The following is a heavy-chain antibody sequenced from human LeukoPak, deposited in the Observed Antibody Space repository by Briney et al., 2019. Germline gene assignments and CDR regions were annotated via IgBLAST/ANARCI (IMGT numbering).Heavy chain of an antibody. Sequence: ASVKVSCKASGGTFSSYAICWVRQAPGQGLEWIGGIIPIFGTANYAQKFQGRVTITTDESTSTAYMELSSLRSEDTAVYYCASRAAIMTTVTRRTPFGWDYWGRGTLVTVSS. J-gene: IGHJ4*02. CDR1: GGTFSSYA. D-gene: IGHD4-17*01. V-gene: IGHV1-69*05. CDR3: ASRAAIMTTVTRRTPFGWDY. CDR2: IIPIFGTA.